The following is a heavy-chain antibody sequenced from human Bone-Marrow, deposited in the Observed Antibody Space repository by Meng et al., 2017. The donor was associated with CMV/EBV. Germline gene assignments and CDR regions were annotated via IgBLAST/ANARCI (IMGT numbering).Heavy chain of an antibody. Sequence: GGSLRLSCAASGFTFSSYAMHWVRQAPGKGLEWVAVISYDGSNKYYADSVKGRFTISRDNSKNTLYLQMNSLGAEDTAVYYCASGSDSSGYDAFDIWGQGTMVTVSS. CDR1: GFTFSSYA. D-gene: IGHD3-22*01. V-gene: IGHV3-30-3*01. CDR2: ISYDGSNK. J-gene: IGHJ3*02. CDR3: ASGSDSSGYDAFDI.